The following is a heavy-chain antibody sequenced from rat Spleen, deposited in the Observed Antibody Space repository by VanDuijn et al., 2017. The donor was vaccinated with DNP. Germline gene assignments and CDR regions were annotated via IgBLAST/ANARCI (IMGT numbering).Heavy chain of an antibody. V-gene: IGHV5-22*01. J-gene: IGHJ2*01. Sequence: EVQLVESGGGLVQTGRSLKLSCAASGFTFSDYYMAWVRQAPKKGLEWVASISYEGSGTYYGDSVKCRLTISRDNAKSTLYLQMNSLRSEDTATYYCARLGGSPFDYWGQGVMVTVSS. CDR1: GFTFSDYY. D-gene: IGHD5-1*01. CDR2: ISYEGSGT. CDR3: ARLGGSPFDY.